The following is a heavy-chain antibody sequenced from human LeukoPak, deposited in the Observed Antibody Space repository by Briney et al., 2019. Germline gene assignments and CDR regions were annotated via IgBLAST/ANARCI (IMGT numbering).Heavy chain of an antibody. V-gene: IGHV4-39*07. D-gene: IGHD3-9*01. Sequence: SETLSLTCTVSGGSISSSSYYWGWIRQPPGKGLEWIGSIYYSGSTYYNPSLKSRVTISVDTSKNQFSLKLSSVTAADTAVYYCARVTLYDILTGYYPHLDYWGQGTLVTVSS. CDR3: ARVTLYDILTGYYPHLDY. CDR2: IYYSGST. J-gene: IGHJ4*02. CDR1: GGSISSSSYY.